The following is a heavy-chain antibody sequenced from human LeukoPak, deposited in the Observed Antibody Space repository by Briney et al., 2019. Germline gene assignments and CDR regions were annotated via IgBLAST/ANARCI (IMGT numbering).Heavy chain of an antibody. CDR1: GGTFSSYA. CDR3: ASIAARHNWFDP. CDR2: IIPIFGTA. Sequence: SVKVSCKASGGTFSSYAISWVRQAPGQGLEWMGGIIPIFGTANYAQKFQGRVTITADKSTSTAYMELSSLRSEDTAVYYCASIAARHNWFDPWGQGTLVTVSS. J-gene: IGHJ5*02. D-gene: IGHD6-6*01. V-gene: IGHV1-69*06.